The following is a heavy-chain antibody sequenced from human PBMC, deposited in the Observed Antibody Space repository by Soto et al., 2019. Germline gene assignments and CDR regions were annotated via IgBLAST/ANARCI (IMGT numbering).Heavy chain of an antibody. J-gene: IGHJ6*02. CDR3: ARVRTGASYYYGMDV. CDR2: IYPGDSDT. Sequence: GESLKISCKGSGYSFTSYWIGWVRQMPGKGLEWMGIIYPGDSDTRYSPPFQGQVTISADKSISTAYLQWSSLKASDTAMYYCARVRTGASYYYGMDVWGQGTTVTVSS. CDR1: GYSFTSYW. D-gene: IGHD1-1*01. V-gene: IGHV5-51*01.